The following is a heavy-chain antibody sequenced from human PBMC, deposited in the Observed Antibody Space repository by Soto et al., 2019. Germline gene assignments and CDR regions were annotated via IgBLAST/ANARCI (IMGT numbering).Heavy chain of an antibody. CDR1: GLTGSNNY. CDR3: ATYTSLDY. J-gene: IGHJ4*02. V-gene: IGHV3-53*01. Sequence: PVVPLRLSCAASGLTGSNNYRSWVRQAPGKGLEWVSLIYSGGSTFYADSAKGRFTISRDNSKNTLFLQMNSLRAEDTAVYFCATYTSLDYWGQGTLVTVSS. CDR2: IYSGGST. D-gene: IGHD2-2*02.